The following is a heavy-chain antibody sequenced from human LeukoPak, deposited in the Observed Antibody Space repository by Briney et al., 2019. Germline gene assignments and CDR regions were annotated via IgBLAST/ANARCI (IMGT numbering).Heavy chain of an antibody. D-gene: IGHD7-27*01. J-gene: IGHJ4*02. Sequence: ASVKVSCKASGFKFTGYDINWVRQASGRGLEWMGWMSPSSGDTGYAQKFQGRVTMTSDSSISTAYMELSSLRSEDTAIYYCVRTPPNWGFDYWGQGTLVTVSS. CDR3: VRTPPNWGFDY. CDR1: GFKFTGYD. CDR2: MSPSSGDT. V-gene: IGHV1-8*01.